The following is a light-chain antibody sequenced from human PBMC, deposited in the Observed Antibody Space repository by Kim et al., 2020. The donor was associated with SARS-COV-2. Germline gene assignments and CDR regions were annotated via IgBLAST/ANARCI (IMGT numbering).Light chain of an antibody. CDR2: EDD. CDR3: QSYDTDNQGV. J-gene: IGLJ3*02. Sequence: KPVTIACPPSSGRIADNPVQWYQQRPGSAPANVMFEDDQRPSGVPARFSGSIDRSSNSASLTISGLRTEDEADYYCQSYDTDNQGVFGGGTKLTVL. V-gene: IGLV6-57*03. CDR1: SGRIADNP.